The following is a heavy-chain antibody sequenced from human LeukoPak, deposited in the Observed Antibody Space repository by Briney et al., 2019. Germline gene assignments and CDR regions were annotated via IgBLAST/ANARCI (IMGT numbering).Heavy chain of an antibody. CDR3: ARGITMAN. CDR2: IKQDGSER. V-gene: IGHV3-7*04. CDR1: GFTFRNYW. D-gene: IGHD3-10*01. J-gene: IGHJ4*02. Sequence: PGGSLRLSCAASGFTFRNYWMTWVRQAPGKGLEWVANIKQDGSERDYVDSVKGRFTISRDDAKNSLYLQMNSLRAEDTAVYYCARGITMANWGQGTLVTVSS.